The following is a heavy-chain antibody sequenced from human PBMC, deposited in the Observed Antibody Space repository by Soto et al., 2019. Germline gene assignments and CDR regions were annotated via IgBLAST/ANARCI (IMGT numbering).Heavy chain of an antibody. CDR3: AKVAGLGLIYDYYMDV. J-gene: IGHJ6*03. Sequence: EVQLLESGGGLVQPGGSLRLSCAASGFTFSSYAMSWVRQAPGKGLEWVSAISGSGGSTYYADSVKGRFTISRDNSKSTMYMQMNSLRAEDTAVYYCAKVAGLGLIYDYYMDVWGKGSTVTVSS. CDR1: GFTFSSYA. CDR2: ISGSGGST. D-gene: IGHD6-13*01. V-gene: IGHV3-23*01.